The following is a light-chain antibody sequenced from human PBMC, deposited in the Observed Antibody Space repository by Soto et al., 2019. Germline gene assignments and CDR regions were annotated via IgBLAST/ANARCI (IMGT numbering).Light chain of an antibody. CDR1: SSNIGAGFE. V-gene: IGLV1-40*01. CDR2: AYI. Sequence: QLVLTQPPSVSGAPGQRVTISCTGTSSNIGAGFEVHWYQQYPGTAPKLLINAYIHRTSGVSDRISASKSGTSASLAITGLQPEDEADYYCQSYDKSLRGVVFGGGTQLTVL. J-gene: IGLJ2*01. CDR3: QSYDKSLRGVV.